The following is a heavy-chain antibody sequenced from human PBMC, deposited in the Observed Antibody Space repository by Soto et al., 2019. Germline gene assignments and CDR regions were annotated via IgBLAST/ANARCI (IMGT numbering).Heavy chain of an antibody. Sequence: SLILSFSSAGFTFITYFMRFGLQSPGKGLYCVSVMWYDVTNEKYADSVKGRFTISRDNSKSTLYLQMNSLRAEDTGVYYCERTPCSSSTCNSDLVRHNKIDYWGHGP. J-gene: IGHJ4*01. CDR2: MWYDVTNE. CDR3: ERTPCSSSTCNSDLVRHNKIDY. CDR1: GFTFITYF. V-gene: IGHV3-33*01. D-gene: IGHD2-2*01.